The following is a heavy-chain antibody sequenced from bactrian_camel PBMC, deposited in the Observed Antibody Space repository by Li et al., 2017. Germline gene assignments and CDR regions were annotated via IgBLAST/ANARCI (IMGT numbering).Heavy chain of an antibody. V-gene: IGHV3S1*01. CDR1: GFIFSNYW. CDR2: VHTSQGTT. J-gene: IGHJ4*01. D-gene: IGHD5*01. Sequence: HVQLVESGGDLVQPGGSLTLSCAASGFIFSNYWMHWVRQAPGKGLEWVSQVHTSQGTTYYADSVKGRFTGSRDIAKNTIYLQMNSLRSEDTAVYYCETTGGSRKGGQGTQVTVS.